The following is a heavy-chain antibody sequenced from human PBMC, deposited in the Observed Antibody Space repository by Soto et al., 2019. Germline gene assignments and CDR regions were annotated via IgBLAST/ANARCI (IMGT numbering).Heavy chain of an antibody. CDR2: IDPSGSYT. CDR3: AGNMFTCGGTPTSSEGDSGMDV. Sequence: GESLKISCQGSGYTFSNIWISWVRQKTGKGLEWMGKIDPSGSYTDYSPSFQGHVSLSGDKSVSTAYLQWSSLKASDSAIYYCAGNMFTCGGTPTSSEGDSGMDVWGHGTTVTVSS. V-gene: IGHV5-10-1*01. CDR1: GYTFSNIW. J-gene: IGHJ6*02. D-gene: IGHD3-16*01.